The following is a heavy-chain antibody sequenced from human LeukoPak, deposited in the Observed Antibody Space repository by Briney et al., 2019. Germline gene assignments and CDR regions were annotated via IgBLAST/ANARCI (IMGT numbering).Heavy chain of an antibody. D-gene: IGHD3-3*01. CDR3: AKDPPQTHDTIFGVFDY. V-gene: IGHV3-23*01. J-gene: IGHJ4*02. Sequence: GGSLRLSCAASGFTFSSYAMSCVRQAPGKGLEWVSAISGSGGSTYYADSVKGRFTISRDNSKNTLYLQMNSLRAEDTAVYYCAKDPPQTHDTIFGVFDYWGQGTLVTVSS. CDR1: GFTFSSYA. CDR2: ISGSGGST.